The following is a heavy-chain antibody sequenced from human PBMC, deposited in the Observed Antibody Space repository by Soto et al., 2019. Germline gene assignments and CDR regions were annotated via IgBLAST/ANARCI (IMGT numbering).Heavy chain of an antibody. V-gene: IGHV1-69*06. CDR2: IIPIFGTA. J-gene: IGHJ4*01. D-gene: IGHD3-10*01. CDR3: ARNYYGAGTYYNVPY. Sequence: GASVKVSCKASGGTFSSYALSWVRQAPGQGLEWIGGIIPIFGTANYAQKFHGRVTITAEKSMSTAYMQLNSLRSEDXALYYCARNYYGAGTYYNVPYWGHATVVTASS. CDR1: GGTFSSYA.